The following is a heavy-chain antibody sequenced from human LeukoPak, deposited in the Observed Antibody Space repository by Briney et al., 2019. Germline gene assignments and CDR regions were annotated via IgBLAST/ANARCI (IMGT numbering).Heavy chain of an antibody. J-gene: IGHJ6*04. CDR2: IYYSGST. D-gene: IGHD2-15*01. V-gene: IGHV4-59*01. CDR3: ARTPPYCSGGSCYPVIYYYGMDV. Sequence: SETLSLTYTVSGGSISSYYWSWIRQPPGKGLEWVGYIYYSGSTNYNPSLKSRVTISVDTSKNQFSLKLSSATAAYTAVYYCARTPPYCSGGSCYPVIYYYGMDVWGKGTTVTVSS. CDR1: GGSISSYY.